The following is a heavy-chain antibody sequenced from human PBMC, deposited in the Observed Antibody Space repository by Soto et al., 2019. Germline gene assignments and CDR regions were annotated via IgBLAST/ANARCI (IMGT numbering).Heavy chain of an antibody. J-gene: IGHJ4*02. CDR2: IYSGGST. CDR3: AKGAIQLWFTVDY. D-gene: IGHD5-18*01. Sequence: PGGSLRLSCAASGFTVSSNYMSWVRQAPGKGLEWVSVIYSGGSTYYADSVKGRFTISRDNSKNILYLEMTNLRVEDTAIYYCAKGAIQLWFTVDYLGQGTLVTVSS. CDR1: GFTVSSNY. V-gene: IGHV3-53*05.